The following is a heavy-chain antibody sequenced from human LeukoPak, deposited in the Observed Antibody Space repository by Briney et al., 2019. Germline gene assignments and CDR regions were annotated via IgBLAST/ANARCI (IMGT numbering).Heavy chain of an antibody. V-gene: IGHV4-34*01. CDR2: INHSGST. CDR1: GGSSCGYY. D-gene: IGHD3-10*01. J-gene: IGHJ3*02. Sequence: SETLSLTCAVYGGSSCGYYWSWIRQPAGKGLQGRGEINHSGSTNYNPSLTSRGTISVDTSKNQCSLNLRFLTAAPTAVYYSARVFRGNPPRGFYGSGSYRRDGAFDIWGQGTMVTVSS. CDR3: ARVFRGNPPRGFYGSGSYRRDGAFDI.